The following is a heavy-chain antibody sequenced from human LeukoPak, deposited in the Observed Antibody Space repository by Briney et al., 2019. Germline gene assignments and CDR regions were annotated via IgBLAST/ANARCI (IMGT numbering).Heavy chain of an antibody. CDR3: AKGSIGYSHGYTDY. V-gene: IGHV3-30*02. J-gene: IGHJ4*02. Sequence: GGSLRLSCAASGFTFSSYGMHWVRQAPGKGLEWVAFIRNDGSNKYYADSVKGRFTISRDNSKNTLYLQMNSLRAEDTALYYCAKGSIGYSHGYTDYWGQGTLVTVSS. CDR1: GFTFSSYG. CDR2: IRNDGSNK. D-gene: IGHD5-18*01.